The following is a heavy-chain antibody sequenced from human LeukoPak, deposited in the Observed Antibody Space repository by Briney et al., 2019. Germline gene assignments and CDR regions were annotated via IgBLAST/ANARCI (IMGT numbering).Heavy chain of an antibody. Sequence: GGALRLSCAASGFTFSSYSMNWLRPAPGKGLAGVSYISSSSSTISYADSVKGRFTISRDNAKNSLYLQMNSLRAEDTAVYYCARDPMVRGVFDYWGQGTLVTVSS. CDR1: GFTFSSYS. J-gene: IGHJ4*02. CDR3: ARDPMVRGVFDY. V-gene: IGHV3-48*01. CDR2: ISSSSSTI. D-gene: IGHD3-10*01.